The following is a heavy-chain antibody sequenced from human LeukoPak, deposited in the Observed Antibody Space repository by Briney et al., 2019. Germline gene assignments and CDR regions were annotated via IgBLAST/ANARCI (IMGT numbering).Heavy chain of an antibody. CDR1: GGTFSSYA. D-gene: IGHD2-2*01. CDR2: XIPIFGTA. Sequence: SVKVSCKASGGTFSSYAISWVRQAPGQGLEXXXXXIPIFGTANYAQKFQGRVTITADESTSTAYMELSSLRSEDTAVYYCARDGEYCSSTSCPFQHWGQGTLVTVSS. V-gene: IGHV1-69*01. J-gene: IGHJ1*01. CDR3: ARDGEYCSSTSCPFQH.